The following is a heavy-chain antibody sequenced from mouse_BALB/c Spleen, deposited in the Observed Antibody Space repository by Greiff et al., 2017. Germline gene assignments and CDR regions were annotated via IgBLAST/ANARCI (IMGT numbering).Heavy chain of an antibody. D-gene: IGHD1-1*01. CDR3: ARNHGSSSSWFAY. V-gene: IGHV2-4-1*01. CDR2: IWSGGST. CDR1: GFSLTSYG. J-gene: IGHJ3*01. Sequence: VMLVESGPGLVQPSQSLSITCTVSGFSLTSYGVHWVRQSPGKGLEWLGVIWSGGSTDYNAAFISRLSISKDNSKSQVFFKMNSLQADDTAIYYCARNHGSSSSWFAYWGQGTLVTVSA.